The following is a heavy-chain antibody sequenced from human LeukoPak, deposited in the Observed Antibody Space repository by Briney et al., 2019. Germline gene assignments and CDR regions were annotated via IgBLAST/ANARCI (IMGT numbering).Heavy chain of an antibody. CDR1: GGSISSGDYY. CDR3: ARTYYYDRNWFDP. CDR2: IYYSGST. J-gene: IGHJ5*02. Sequence: SETLSLTCTVSGGSISSGDYYWSWIRQPPGKGLEWIGYIYYSGSTYYNPSLKSRVTISVDTSKNQFSLKLSSVTAADTAVYYCARTYYYDRNWFDPWGQGTLVTVSS. D-gene: IGHD3-22*01. V-gene: IGHV4-30-4*01.